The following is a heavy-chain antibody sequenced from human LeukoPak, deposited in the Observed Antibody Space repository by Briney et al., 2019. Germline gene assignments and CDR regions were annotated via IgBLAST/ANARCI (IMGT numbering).Heavy chain of an antibody. Sequence: GGSLRLSCAASGFTLSSYDMHWVRQAPGKGLEWVAVISYDGSNKYYADSVKGRFTISRDNSKNTVFLQMDNLRLDDTAVYYCARGGPLGDTNRFDFWGQGALVTVSS. CDR3: ARGGPLGDTNRFDF. J-gene: IGHJ4*02. D-gene: IGHD2-8*01. V-gene: IGHV3-30*03. CDR1: GFTLSSYD. CDR2: ISYDGSNK.